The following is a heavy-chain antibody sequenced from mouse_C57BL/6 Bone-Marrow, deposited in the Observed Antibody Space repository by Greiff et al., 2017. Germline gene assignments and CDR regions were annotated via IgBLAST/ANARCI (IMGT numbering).Heavy chain of an antibody. V-gene: IGHV3-6*01. CDR3: ARENYGSSYRYFDV. Sequence: ESGPGLVKPSQSLSLTCSVTGYSITSGYYWNWIRQFPGNKLEWMGYISYDGSNNYNPSLKNRISITRDTSKNQFFLKLNSVTTEDTATYYCARENYGSSYRYFDVWGTGTTVTVSS. CDR2: ISYDGSN. D-gene: IGHD1-1*01. CDR1: GYSITSGYY. J-gene: IGHJ1*03.